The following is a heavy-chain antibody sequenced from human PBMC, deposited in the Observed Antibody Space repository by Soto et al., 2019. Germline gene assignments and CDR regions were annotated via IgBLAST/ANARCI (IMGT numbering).Heavy chain of an antibody. D-gene: IGHD5-12*01. CDR1: GDSVSSNSAA. J-gene: IGHJ4*02. V-gene: IGHV6-1*01. CDR3: ARDRYSGYDLLDY. Sequence: SQSLSLTCAISGDSVSSNSAACNWIRQSPSRGLEWLGRTYYRSKWYNDYAVSVKSRITINPDTSKNQFSLQLNSVTPEDTAVYYCARDRYSGYDLLDYWGQGTLVTVSS. CDR2: TYYRSKWYN.